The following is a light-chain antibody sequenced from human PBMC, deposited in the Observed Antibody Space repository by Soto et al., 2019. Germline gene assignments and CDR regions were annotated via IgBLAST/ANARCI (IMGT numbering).Light chain of an antibody. CDR1: QSITNY. Sequence: DIQMTQSPSSLSVSVGDRVTITCRASQSITNYLNWYQQKPGKAPKLLVYAASSLQSGVPSRFSGNGSGTDFTLTISSLQPKDVASYYCQQSDSYPYTFGQGTKLEIK. V-gene: IGKV1-39*01. CDR3: QQSDSYPYT. J-gene: IGKJ2*01. CDR2: AAS.